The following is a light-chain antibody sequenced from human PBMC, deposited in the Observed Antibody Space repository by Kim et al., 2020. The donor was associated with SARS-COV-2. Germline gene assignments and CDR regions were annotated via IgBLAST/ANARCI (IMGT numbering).Light chain of an antibody. CDR2: GTN. CDR1: SSNIGSNT. J-gene: IGLJ3*02. V-gene: IGLV1-44*01. Sequence: ELTQPPSASGTPGQRVTISCSGSSSNIGSNTVNWYQQLPGTAPKLLIFGTNQRPSGVPDRFSGSKSGTSASLAISGLQSEDEADYYCAAWDNGLNGVFGGGTQLTVL. CDR3: AAWDNGLNGV.